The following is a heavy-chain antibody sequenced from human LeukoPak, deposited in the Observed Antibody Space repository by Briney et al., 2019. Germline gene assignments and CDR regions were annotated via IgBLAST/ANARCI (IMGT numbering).Heavy chain of an antibody. D-gene: IGHD6-6*01. CDR1: GFTFDDYA. Sequence: PGGSLRLSCAASGFTFDDYAMHWVRQAPGKGLEWVSGISWNSGSIGYADSVKGRFTISRDNAKNSLYLQMNSLRAEDTALYYCAKDSFVRAHKDRYFDLWGRGTLVTVSS. CDR2: ISWNSGSI. V-gene: IGHV3-9*01. CDR3: AKDSFVRAHKDRYFDL. J-gene: IGHJ2*01.